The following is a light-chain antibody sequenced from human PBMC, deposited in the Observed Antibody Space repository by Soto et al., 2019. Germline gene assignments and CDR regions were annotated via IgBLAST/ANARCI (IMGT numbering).Light chain of an antibody. CDR2: KGS. CDR3: CSYAGSSTLVV. CDR1: SSDVGSYNL. Sequence: QSALTQPASVSGSPGQSITISCTGTSSDVGSYNLVSWYQQHPGKAPKLMIYKGSKRPSGVSNRFSGSKSGNTASLTNSGLQAEDEADYYCCSYAGSSTLVVFGGGTKLTVL. J-gene: IGLJ2*01. V-gene: IGLV2-23*01.